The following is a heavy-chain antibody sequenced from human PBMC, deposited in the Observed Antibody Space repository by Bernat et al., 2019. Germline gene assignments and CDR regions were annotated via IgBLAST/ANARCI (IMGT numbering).Heavy chain of an antibody. V-gene: IGHV3-73*02. Sequence: EVQLVESGGGLVQPGGSLKLSCAASGFTFSGSAMHWVRRASGKGLEWVGRIKSKTNNYATAYAASVKGRFTISRDDSTNTAYLQMNSLKTEDTALYYCTKYVGGSTGFDPWGQGTLVTVSS. D-gene: IGHD3-16*01. J-gene: IGHJ5*02. CDR1: GFTFSGSA. CDR2: IKSKTNNYAT. CDR3: TKYVGGSTGFDP.